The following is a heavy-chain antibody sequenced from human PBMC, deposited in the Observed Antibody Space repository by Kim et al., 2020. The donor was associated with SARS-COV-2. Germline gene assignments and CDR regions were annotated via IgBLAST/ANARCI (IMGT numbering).Heavy chain of an antibody. Sequence: GGSLRLSCAASGFTFSTYWMNWVRQAPGKGLEWLTNIKKDGSEKYYVDSVKGRFTISRDNAKNSLYLQMDSLRVEDTAMYYCVAGSGWILEHWGQGTLVTVSS. D-gene: IGHD6-19*01. CDR3: VAGSGWILEH. CDR2: IKKDGSEK. J-gene: IGHJ1*01. V-gene: IGHV3-7*03. CDR1: GFTFSTYW.